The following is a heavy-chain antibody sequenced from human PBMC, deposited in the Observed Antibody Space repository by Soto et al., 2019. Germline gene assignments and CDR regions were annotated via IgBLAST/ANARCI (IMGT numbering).Heavy chain of an antibody. D-gene: IGHD3-3*01. CDR3: ARTLYDFWSGIHDY. Sequence: SETLSLTCTVSGGSISSYYWSWIRQPPGKGLERIGYIYYSGSTNYNPSLKSRVTISVDTSKNQFSLKLSSVTAADTAVYYCARTLYDFWSGIHDYRGQGTLVTVSS. V-gene: IGHV4-59*01. CDR1: GGSISSYY. J-gene: IGHJ4*02. CDR2: IYYSGST.